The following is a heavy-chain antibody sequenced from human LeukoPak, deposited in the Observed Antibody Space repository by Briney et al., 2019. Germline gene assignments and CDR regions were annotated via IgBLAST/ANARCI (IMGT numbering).Heavy chain of an antibody. V-gene: IGHV4-28*01. CDR1: GYSISSSNW. CDR2: IYYSGST. CDR3: ARNPLYCSGGSCYVYNAFDI. J-gene: IGHJ3*02. Sequence: PSDTLSLTCAVSGYSISSSNWWGWIRQPPGKGLEWIGYIYYSGSTYYNPSLKSRVTMSVDTSKNQFSLKLSSVTAVDTAVYYCARNPLYCSGGSCYVYNAFDIWGQGTMVTVSS. D-gene: IGHD2-15*01.